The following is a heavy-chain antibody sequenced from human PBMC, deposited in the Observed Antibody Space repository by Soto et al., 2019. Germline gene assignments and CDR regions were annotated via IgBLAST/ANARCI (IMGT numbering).Heavy chain of an antibody. J-gene: IGHJ5*02. CDR2: IYYSGST. CDR3: ARENWNSNWFDP. CDR1: GGSISSGDYY. Sequence: SETLSLTCTVSGGSISSGDYYWSWIRQPPGKGLEWIGYIYYSGSTYYNPSLKSRVTISVDTSKNQFSLKLSSVTAADTAVYYCARENWNSNWFDPWGQGTLVTVSS. V-gene: IGHV4-30-4*01. D-gene: IGHD1-7*01.